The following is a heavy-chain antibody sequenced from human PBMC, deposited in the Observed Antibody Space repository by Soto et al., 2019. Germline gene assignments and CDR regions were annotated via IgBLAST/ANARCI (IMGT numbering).Heavy chain of an antibody. J-gene: IGHJ4*02. V-gene: IGHV1-69*01. CDR3: AREGVSRLRGYSYESPFF. CDR1: GGTFSSYA. CDR2: IIPIFGTA. D-gene: IGHD5-18*01. Sequence: QVQLVQSGAEVKKPGSSVKVSCKASGGTFSSYAISWVRQAPGQGLEWMGGIIPIFGTANYAQKFQGRVTITADESTSTAYRELSSLRSEDTAVYYCAREGVSRLRGYSYESPFFWVQGTLVTVSS.